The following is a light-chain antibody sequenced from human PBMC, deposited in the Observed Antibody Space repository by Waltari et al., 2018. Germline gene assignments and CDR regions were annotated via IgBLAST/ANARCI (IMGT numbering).Light chain of an antibody. CDR3: QQYYSTPRT. J-gene: IGKJ1*01. CDR1: QSVLYSSNNKNY. CDR2: WAS. Sequence: DIVMTQSPDSLAVSLGERATSNGKASQSVLYSSNNKNYLDCYQQKPGKPPKLLISWASTRESGVPDRFSGSGSGTDFTLTISSLQAEDVAVYYCQQYYSTPRTFGQGTKVEIK. V-gene: IGKV4-1*01.